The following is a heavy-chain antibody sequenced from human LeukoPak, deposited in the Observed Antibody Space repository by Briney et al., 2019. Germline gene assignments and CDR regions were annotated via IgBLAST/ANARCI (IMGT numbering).Heavy chain of an antibody. D-gene: IGHD6-19*01. CDR3: ARVAQVAGGWFDP. Sequence: ASVKVSCKASGYIFTNYYMQWVQQAPGQGLEWVGIINPGDASTSYAQKFKGRVTMTRDTSTSTVYMDLSSLRSEDTAVYYCARVAQVAGGWFDPWGQGTLVTVSS. CDR2: INPGDAST. V-gene: IGHV1-46*01. CDR1: GYIFTNYY. J-gene: IGHJ5*02.